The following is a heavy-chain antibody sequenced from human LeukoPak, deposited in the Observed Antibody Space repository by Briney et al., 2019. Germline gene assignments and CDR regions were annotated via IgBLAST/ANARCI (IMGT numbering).Heavy chain of an antibody. D-gene: IGHD4-11*01. CDR1: GDSVSSNSAV. CDR3: AGTTDYSSFLAY. V-gene: IGHV6-1*01. CDR2: TYYRSKWHN. Sequence: SQTLPLTCAISGDSVSSNSAVWNWIRQSPSRGLEWLGRTYYRSKWHNEYAESVKSRISINSDTSKNQFSLQLNSATPEDTAEYYCAGTTDYSSFLAYWGQGTLVTVSS. J-gene: IGHJ4*02.